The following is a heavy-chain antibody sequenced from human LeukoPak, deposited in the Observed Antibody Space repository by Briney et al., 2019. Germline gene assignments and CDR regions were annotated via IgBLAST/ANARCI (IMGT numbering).Heavy chain of an antibody. D-gene: IGHD3-16*01. CDR3: ARGGWSLDL. CDR2: IHYSGST. CDR1: GGSISNYY. Sequence: PSETLSLTCTVSGGSISNYYWSWIRQPPGKGLEWIGYIHYSGSTNYNPSRKSRVTISVDTSKNQFSLKLSSVTAADTAVYYCARGGWSLDLWGRGTLVTVSS. V-gene: IGHV4-59*01. J-gene: IGHJ2*01.